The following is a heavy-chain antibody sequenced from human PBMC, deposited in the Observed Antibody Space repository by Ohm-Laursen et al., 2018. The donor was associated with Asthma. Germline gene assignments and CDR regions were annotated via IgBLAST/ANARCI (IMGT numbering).Heavy chain of an antibody. CDR2: IYPGGAT. D-gene: IGHD5-24*01. CDR1: GFSVSRHF. CDR3: ARGNLEGLQ. Sequence: SLRLSCAASGFSVSRHFMNWIRQGPEKGLEWVSDIYPGGATFYADSVKGRFTISRDDAKNTLYLQMNSLRVDDTAVYYCARGNLEGLQWGQGTLVTVSS. V-gene: IGHV3-53*01. J-gene: IGHJ4*02.